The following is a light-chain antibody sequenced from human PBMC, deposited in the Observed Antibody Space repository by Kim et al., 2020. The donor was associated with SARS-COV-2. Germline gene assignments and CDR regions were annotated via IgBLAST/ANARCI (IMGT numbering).Light chain of an antibody. CDR2: DAF. Sequence: LSPEETPTLACRARPCVCSSLAWYQQKPAQAPRLLIFDAFSRATGIPARFSGSGSGTDFTLTISSLEPEDFAVYYCQQRGNWPLTFGQGTKVDIK. CDR3: QQRGNWPLT. J-gene: IGKJ1*01. V-gene: IGKV3-11*01. CDR1: PCVCSS.